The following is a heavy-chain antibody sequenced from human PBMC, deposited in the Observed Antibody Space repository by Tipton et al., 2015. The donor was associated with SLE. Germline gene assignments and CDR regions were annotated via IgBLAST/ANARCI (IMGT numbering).Heavy chain of an antibody. D-gene: IGHD3-16*01. CDR1: RFTFSSSW. Sequence: SLRLSCAASRFTFSSSWMTWVRQAPGKGLEWVANIKHDGSEGYYVDSVEGRFTISRDNAKNSLYLQMNSLRAEDMALYYCAKDHRRGGWGTKALDYWGQGTLVTVSS. CDR2: IKHDGSEG. J-gene: IGHJ4*02. V-gene: IGHV3-7*03. CDR3: AKDHRRGGWGTKALDY.